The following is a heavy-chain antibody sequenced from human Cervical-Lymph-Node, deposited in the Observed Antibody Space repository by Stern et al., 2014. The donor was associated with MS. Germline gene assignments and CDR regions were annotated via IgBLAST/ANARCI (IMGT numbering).Heavy chain of an antibody. J-gene: IGHJ4*02. V-gene: IGHV3-23*01. Sequence: EVQLLESGGGLVQPGGSLRLSCAASGFTFSNYAMSWVRQAPGKGLEWVSAISGSGGSTYYTDSVKGRFTISRGNSKSSLYLQMNSLRAEDTAVYFCAKDRAYYYDSSGMYYFDYWGQGTLVTVSS. CDR1: GFTFSNYA. CDR3: AKDRAYYYDSSGMYYFDY. D-gene: IGHD3-22*01. CDR2: ISGSGGST.